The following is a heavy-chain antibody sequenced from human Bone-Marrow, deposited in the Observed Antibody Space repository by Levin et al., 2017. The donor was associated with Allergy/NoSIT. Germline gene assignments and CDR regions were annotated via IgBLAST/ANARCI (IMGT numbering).Heavy chain of an antibody. CDR3: ARNRIIVSGGNDYYYGMDV. J-gene: IGHJ6*02. D-gene: IGHD5/OR15-5a*01. CDR2: INYRGVT. Sequence: SETLSLTCSVSGGSVSSGTYYWSWIRRPPGKGLEWIGYINYRGVTKYNPSLKSRVTISVDTSKHEFSLIVTSVTEADTAVYYCARNRIIVSGGNDYYYGMDVWGQGTTVTVSS. V-gene: IGHV4-61*01. CDR1: GGSVSSGTYY.